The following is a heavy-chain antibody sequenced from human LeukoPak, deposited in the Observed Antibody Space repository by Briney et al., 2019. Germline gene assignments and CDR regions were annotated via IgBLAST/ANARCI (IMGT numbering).Heavy chain of an antibody. Sequence: PSETLSLTCAVYGGSFSGYYWSWIRQPPGKGLEWIGEINHSGSTNYNPSLKSRVTISVDTSKNQFSLELSSVTAADTAVYYCARGALYSRALRNWSDPWGQGTLVTVSS. CDR1: GGSFSGYY. J-gene: IGHJ5*02. V-gene: IGHV4-34*01. D-gene: IGHD6-13*01. CDR2: INHSGST. CDR3: ARGALYSRALRNWSDP.